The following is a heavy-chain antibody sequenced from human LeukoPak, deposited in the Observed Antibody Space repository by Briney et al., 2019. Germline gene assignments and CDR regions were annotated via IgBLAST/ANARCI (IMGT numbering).Heavy chain of an antibody. CDR3: AREAPGYYFDF. J-gene: IGHJ4*02. V-gene: IGHV3-53*01. CDR1: GFIFSSYS. Sequence: GGSLRLSCAASGFIFSSYSMSWVRQAPGKGLEWVSVIYSGGITNYADSVKGRFTISRDNSKNTLFLQMHSLRAEDTAVYYCAREAPGYYFDFWGQGTLVTVSS. CDR2: IYSGGIT.